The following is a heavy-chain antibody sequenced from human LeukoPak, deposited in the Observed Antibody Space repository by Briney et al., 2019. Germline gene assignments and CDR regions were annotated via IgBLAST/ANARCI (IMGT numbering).Heavy chain of an antibody. Sequence: GGSLRLSCAASGFTFSSYAMSWVRQAPGKGLEWVSAISGSGGSTCYADSVKGRFTISRDNSKNTLYLQMNSLRAEDTAVYYCAKDLFDSSGYLPYYYYYYGMDVWGQGTTVTVSS. CDR1: GFTFSSYA. CDR2: ISGSGGST. J-gene: IGHJ6*02. D-gene: IGHD3-22*01. V-gene: IGHV3-23*01. CDR3: AKDLFDSSGYLPYYYYYYGMDV.